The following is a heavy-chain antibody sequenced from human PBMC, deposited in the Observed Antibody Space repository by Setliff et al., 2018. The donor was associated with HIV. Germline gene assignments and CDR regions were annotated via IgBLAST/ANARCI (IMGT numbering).Heavy chain of an antibody. CDR1: GVSISGHF. CDR3: ARLIHTGLLYFDY. J-gene: IGHJ4*02. D-gene: IGHD2-8*02. Sequence: SETLSLTCFVSGVSISGHFWGWIRQPPGKGLEWIGYIYTSGTTEYNPSLDSRVTISVDTSRDQFFLNLRSVTAADTALYFCARLIHTGLLYFDYWGLGMLVNVSS. CDR2: IYTSGTT. V-gene: IGHV4-4*09.